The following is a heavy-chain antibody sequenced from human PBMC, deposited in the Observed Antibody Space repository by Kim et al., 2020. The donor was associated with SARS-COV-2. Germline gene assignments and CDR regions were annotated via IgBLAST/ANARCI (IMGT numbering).Heavy chain of an antibody. V-gene: IGHV3-30*18. CDR3: AKDSFQRNWNYEVTFDP. CDR2: ISYDGSNK. J-gene: IGHJ5*02. D-gene: IGHD1-7*01. Sequence: GGSLRLSCAASGFTFSSYGMHWVRQAPGKGLEWVAVISYDGSNKYYADSVKGRFTISRDNSKNTLYLQMNSLRAEDTAVYYCAKDSFQRNWNYEVTFDPWGQGTLVTVSS. CDR1: GFTFSSYG.